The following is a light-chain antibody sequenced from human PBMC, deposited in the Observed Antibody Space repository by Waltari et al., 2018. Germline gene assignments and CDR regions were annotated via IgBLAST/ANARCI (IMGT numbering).Light chain of an antibody. J-gene: IGKJ4*01. CDR3: QQVKTYPLT. V-gene: IGKV1-9*01. Sequence: IQLTQSPSSLSASVVDRVTFTCRASQDISTYVAWYQQKAGKAPKLLIYAASTLQSGVPSRFSGSGSGTEFTLTIGNLQPEDFASYYCQQVKTYPLTFGGGTKVEI. CDR1: QDISTY. CDR2: AAS.